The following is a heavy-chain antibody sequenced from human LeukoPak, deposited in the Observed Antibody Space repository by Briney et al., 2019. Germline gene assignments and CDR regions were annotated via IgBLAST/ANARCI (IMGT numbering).Heavy chain of an antibody. Sequence: ASVKVSCKASGYSFSDNYMHWVRQAPGQGLEWMGWINPSSGGTDYAQKFQGRVTMTRDTSISTAYLELSRLRSDDTAVYYCAREVYGGSSFDYWGQGTLLTVSS. CDR1: GYSFSDNY. CDR3: AREVYGGSSFDY. CDR2: INPSSGGT. V-gene: IGHV1-2*02. D-gene: IGHD4-23*01. J-gene: IGHJ4*02.